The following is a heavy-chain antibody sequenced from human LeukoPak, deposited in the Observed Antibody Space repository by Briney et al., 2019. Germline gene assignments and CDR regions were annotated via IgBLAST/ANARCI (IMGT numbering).Heavy chain of an antibody. CDR1: GYTFTSYD. D-gene: IGHD4-17*01. V-gene: IGHV1-8*01. CDR2: MNPNSGNT. CDR3: ARALSPFGDTFDY. J-gene: IGHJ4*02. Sequence: ASVKVSCKASGYTFTSYDINWVRPATGQGLEGMGWMNPNSGNTGYAQKFQGRVTMTRNTSISTDYSERSSLRYEDTAVYYCARALSPFGDTFDYWGQGTLVTVSS.